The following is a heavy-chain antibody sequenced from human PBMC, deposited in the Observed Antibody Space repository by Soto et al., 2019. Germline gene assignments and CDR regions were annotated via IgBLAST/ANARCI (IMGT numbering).Heavy chain of an antibody. Sequence: ASVKVSCKASGYTFTSYGISWVRQAPGQGLEWKGWISAYNGNTKNAQKLQGRVNKTTKTSTSTAYMELRSLRSYDTAVYYCAREQLRRWPLDYWGQGTLVTVSS. J-gene: IGHJ4*02. CDR1: GYTFTSYG. D-gene: IGHD1-7*01. CDR2: ISAYNGNT. CDR3: AREQLRRWPLDY. V-gene: IGHV1-18*01.